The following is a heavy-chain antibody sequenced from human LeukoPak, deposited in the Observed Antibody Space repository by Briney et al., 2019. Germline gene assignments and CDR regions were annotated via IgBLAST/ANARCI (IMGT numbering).Heavy chain of an antibody. CDR3: ARRAVYGRTFDI. D-gene: IGHD5/OR15-5a*01. CDR1: GYSFTNYW. Sequence: GESLKISCEGSGYSFTNYWIGWVRQMSGKGLEWMGIIYPGDSDTRYGPSFKGQVTISADKSISTAYLQWSSLKASDTAMFYCARRAVYGRTFDIWGQGAMVTVSS. CDR2: IYPGDSDT. V-gene: IGHV5-51*01. J-gene: IGHJ3*02.